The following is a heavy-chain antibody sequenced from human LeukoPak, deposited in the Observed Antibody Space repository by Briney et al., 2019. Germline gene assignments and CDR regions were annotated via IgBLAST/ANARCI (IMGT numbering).Heavy chain of an antibody. CDR1: AGSFSGYY. CDR2: INHSGST. D-gene: IGHD6-6*01. Sequence: SETLSLTCAVYAGSFSGYYWSWVRQPPGKGLEWIGEINHSGSTNFNPSLKRRVTISVDTSKSQFSLKLRSVTAADTAVYYCARASRAARLHYWGQGTLVTVSS. CDR3: ARASRAARLHY. J-gene: IGHJ4*02. V-gene: IGHV4-34*01.